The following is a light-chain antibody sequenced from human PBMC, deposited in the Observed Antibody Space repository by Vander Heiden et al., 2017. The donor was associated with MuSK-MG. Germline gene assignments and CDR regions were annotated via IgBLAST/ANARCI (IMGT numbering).Light chain of an antibody. V-gene: IGKV1-8*01. Sequence: AIRMTQSDSSFSASRGDRVTITCRASQGISSYLAWYQHKPGKAPKLLIYAASTLQSAVPSGFSGSGSGTDFTLTISCRQSEDFAPYYCQQYDSYPSVTFGGGTKVEIK. CDR1: QGISSY. CDR3: QQYDSYPSVT. J-gene: IGKJ4*01. CDR2: AAS.